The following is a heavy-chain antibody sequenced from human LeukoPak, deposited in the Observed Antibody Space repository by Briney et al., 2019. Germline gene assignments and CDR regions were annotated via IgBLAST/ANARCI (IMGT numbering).Heavy chain of an antibody. D-gene: IGHD1-1*01. J-gene: IGHJ5*02. CDR3: ARAPTGTGGRNWFDP. CDR2: IYYSGST. Sequence: SETLSLTCTVSGGSISSRSYYWAWIRQPPGKGLEGIGAIYYSGSTYYNPAPRSRVTISVDTSNNQFSLKLSSVTGADTAVYYCARAPTGTGGRNWFDPWRQGTLVTVSS. CDR1: GGSISSRSYY. V-gene: IGHV4-39*07.